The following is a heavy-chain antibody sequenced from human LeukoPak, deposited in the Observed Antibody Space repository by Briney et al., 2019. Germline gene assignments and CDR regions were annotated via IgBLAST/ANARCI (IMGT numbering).Heavy chain of an antibody. CDR1: GGSISSGSYY. CDR2: IYTTGCT. D-gene: IGHD2-15*01. Sequence: PSETLSLTCTVSGGSISSGSYYWSWIRQPAGKGLEWIGRIYTTGCTNYNPSLKSRVTISFDTSKNQFFLSLNSVTAADTAVYYCVKDGSGGTWGQGTLVTVSS. CDR3: VKDGSGGT. V-gene: IGHV4-61*02. J-gene: IGHJ4*02.